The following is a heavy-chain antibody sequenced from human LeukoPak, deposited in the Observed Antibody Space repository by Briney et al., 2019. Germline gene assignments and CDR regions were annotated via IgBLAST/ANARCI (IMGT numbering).Heavy chain of an antibody. CDR3: ARYLYDPYYFDY. Sequence: GGSLRLSCAASGFTFSSYSMNWVRQAPGKGLEWVSSITSSSSYIYYADSVKGRFTISRDNAKNSLYLQMNSLRAEDTAVYYCARYLYDPYYFDYWGQGTLVTVSS. CDR1: GFTFSSYS. CDR2: ITSSSSYI. V-gene: IGHV3-21*01. J-gene: IGHJ4*02. D-gene: IGHD5/OR15-5a*01.